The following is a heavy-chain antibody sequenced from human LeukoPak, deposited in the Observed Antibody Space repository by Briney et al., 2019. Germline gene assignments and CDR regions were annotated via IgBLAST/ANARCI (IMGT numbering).Heavy chain of an antibody. J-gene: IGHJ4*02. D-gene: IGHD3-22*01. CDR1: GGSISSYY. V-gene: IGHV4-59*01. CDR2: IYYSGYT. CDR3: ARYHYDKSGFDY. Sequence: SETLSLTCTVSGGSISSYYWSWIRQPPGKGLEWVGYIYYSGYTNYNPSLKSRVTISVDTSKNQFSLKLSSVTAADTAVYYCARYHYDKSGFDYRGQGTMVTVSS.